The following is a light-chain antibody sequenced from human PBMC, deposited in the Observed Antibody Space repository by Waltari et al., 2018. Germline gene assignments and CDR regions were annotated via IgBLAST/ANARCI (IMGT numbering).Light chain of an antibody. V-gene: IGKV3-20*01. CDR2: GAS. J-gene: IGKJ1*01. CDR3: QHYVRLPAT. CDR1: QSVSRA. Sequence: EIVLTQSLGSLSSSTGERVTLSCRASQSVSRALAWYQQKPGQAPRLLIFGASNRATGIPDRFSGSGSETDFSLTISRLEPEDFAVYYCQHYVRLPATFGRGTKVEIK.